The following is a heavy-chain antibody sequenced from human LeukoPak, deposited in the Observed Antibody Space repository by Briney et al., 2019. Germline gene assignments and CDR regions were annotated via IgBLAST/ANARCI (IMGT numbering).Heavy chain of an antibody. CDR1: GFSVSRNY. J-gene: IGHJ4*02. CDR3: ATAVTYYDFWSGYYSGY. D-gene: IGHD3-3*01. CDR2: IYSGGTT. V-gene: IGHV3-53*01. Sequence: GGSLRVSCAASGFSVSRNYMSWVRQAPGKGLEWVSVIYSGGTTYYADSVKGRFTISRDNSKNTLYLQMNSLRAEDTAVYYCATAVTYYDFWSGYYSGYWGQGTLVTLSS.